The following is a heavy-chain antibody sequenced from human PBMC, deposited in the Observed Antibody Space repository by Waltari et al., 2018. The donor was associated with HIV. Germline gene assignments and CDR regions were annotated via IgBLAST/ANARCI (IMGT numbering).Heavy chain of an antibody. D-gene: IGHD5-12*01. CDR3: ARGRRDGYNSGEAFDI. V-gene: IGHV3-74*02. CDR1: GFAFSNTW. J-gene: IGHJ3*02. CDR2: INSDGSST. Sequence: EMQLVESGGGLVQPAGSLRPSCAPSGFAFSNTWMHWVSPAPGKGLVWVSRINSDGSSTSYADSVKGRFTSSRDNAKNTLYLQMNSLRAEDTAVYYCARGRRDGYNSGEAFDIWGQGTMVTVSS.